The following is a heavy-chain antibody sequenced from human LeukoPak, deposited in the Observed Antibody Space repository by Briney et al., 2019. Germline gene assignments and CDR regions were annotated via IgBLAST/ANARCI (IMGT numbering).Heavy chain of an antibody. V-gene: IGHV3-23*01. J-gene: IGHJ4*02. D-gene: IGHD4-17*01. CDR3: AKSDYGDYGYFDY. CDR1: GFTFSSYA. CDR2: ISGSGGST. Sequence: GGSLRLSCAASGFTFSSYAMSWVRQAPGKGLEWVSAISGSGGSTYYADPVKGRFTISRDNSRNTLYLQMNSLRAEDTAVYYCAKSDYGDYGYFDYWGQGTLVTVSS.